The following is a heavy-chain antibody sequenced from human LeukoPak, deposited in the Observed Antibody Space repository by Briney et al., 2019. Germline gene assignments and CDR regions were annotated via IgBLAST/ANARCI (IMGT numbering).Heavy chain of an antibody. Sequence: SETLSLTCTVFGGSMSSYYWSWIRQPAGKGLEWIGRIYSSGTTNYNPSLKSRVTMSVDTSKNQFSLKLSSVTAADTAVYYCAREEYPRTFDYWGQGTLVTVSS. CDR1: GGSMSSYY. CDR3: AREEYPRTFDY. CDR2: IYSSGTT. J-gene: IGHJ4*02. D-gene: IGHD6-6*01. V-gene: IGHV4-4*07.